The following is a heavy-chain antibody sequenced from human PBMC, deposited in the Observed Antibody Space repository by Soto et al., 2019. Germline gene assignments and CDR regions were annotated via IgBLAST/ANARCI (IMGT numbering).Heavy chain of an antibody. D-gene: IGHD6-13*01. CDR3: ASSFRAAAGTSNAFDI. CDR2: ISAYNGNT. V-gene: IGHV1-18*01. J-gene: IGHJ3*02. Sequence: ASVKVSCKASGYTFTSYGISWVRQAPGQGLEWMGWISAYNGNTNYAQKHQGRVTMTTDTSTSTAYMELRSLRSDDTAVYYCASSFRAAAGTSNAFDIWGQGTMVTVSS. CDR1: GYTFTSYG.